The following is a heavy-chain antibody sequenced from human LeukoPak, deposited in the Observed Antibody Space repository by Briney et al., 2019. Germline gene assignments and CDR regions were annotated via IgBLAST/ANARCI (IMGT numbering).Heavy chain of an antibody. J-gene: IGHJ4*02. CDR1: GGSISSYY. D-gene: IGHD4-23*01. CDR2: IYYSGST. V-gene: IGHV4-59*08. Sequence: PSETLSLTCTVSGGSISSYYWSWIRQPPGKGLEWIGYIYYSGSTNYNPSLKSRVTISLDTSKNQISLKLSSVTAADTAVYYCARHTTVVPPHYFAYWGQGTLVTVSS. CDR3: ARHTTVVPPHYFAY.